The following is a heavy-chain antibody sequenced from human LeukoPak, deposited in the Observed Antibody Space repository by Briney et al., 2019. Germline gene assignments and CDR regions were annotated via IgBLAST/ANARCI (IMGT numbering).Heavy chain of an antibody. D-gene: IGHD2-21*02. V-gene: IGHV3-30-3*01. CDR1: GLTFSSYA. Sequence: PGGSLRLSCAASGLTFSSYAMHWVRQAPGKGLEWVAVISYDGSNKYYADSVKGRFTISRDNSKNTLYLQMNSLRAEDTAVYYCAGGDWPLSPPDYWGQGTLVTVSS. CDR3: AGGDWPLSPPDY. J-gene: IGHJ4*02. CDR2: ISYDGSNK.